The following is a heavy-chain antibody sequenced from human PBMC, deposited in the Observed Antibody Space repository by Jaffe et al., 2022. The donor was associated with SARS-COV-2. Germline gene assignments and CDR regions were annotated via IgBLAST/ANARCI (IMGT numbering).Heavy chain of an antibody. D-gene: IGHD5-18*01. Sequence: EVQLVQSGAEVKKPGESLKISCKGSGYSFTNYWIAWVRQMPGKGLEWMGFIYPGDSETRYSPSLQGQVTISVDKSISTAYLQWSSLKASDTAMYYCARPQQPSDVYFGFDVWGQGTTVTVSS. V-gene: IGHV5-51*01. J-gene: IGHJ6*02. CDR2: IYPGDSET. CDR1: GYSFTNYW. CDR3: ARPQQPSDVYFGFDV.